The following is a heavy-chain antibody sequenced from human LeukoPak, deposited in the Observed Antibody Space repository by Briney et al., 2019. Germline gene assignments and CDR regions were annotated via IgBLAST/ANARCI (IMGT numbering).Heavy chain of an antibody. CDR1: GFTFSDYA. D-gene: IGHD1-26*01. J-gene: IGHJ4*02. Sequence: SGGTLRLSCAVSGFTFSDYAMTWVRQAPGKGLEWVSGINWNGGSTGYADSVKGRFTISRDNAKSSLYLQMNSLRAEDTALYYCAREVVVGATLDYWGQGTLVTVSS. CDR2: INWNGGST. V-gene: IGHV3-20*04. CDR3: AREVVVGATLDY.